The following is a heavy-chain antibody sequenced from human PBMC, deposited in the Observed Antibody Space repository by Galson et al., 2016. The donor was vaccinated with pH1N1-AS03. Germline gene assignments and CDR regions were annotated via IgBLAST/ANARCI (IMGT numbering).Heavy chain of an antibody. CDR2: ISVSSKTI. CDR3: TALDF. J-gene: IGHJ4*02. CDR1: GGSISTSY. Sequence: LSLTCTVSGGSISTSYWNWIRQPPGKGLEWVSYISVSSKTIYYADSVKGRFTISRDNAKNSLYLQMNSLRSEDTALYYCTALDFWGQGTLVTVAS. V-gene: IGHV3-11*01.